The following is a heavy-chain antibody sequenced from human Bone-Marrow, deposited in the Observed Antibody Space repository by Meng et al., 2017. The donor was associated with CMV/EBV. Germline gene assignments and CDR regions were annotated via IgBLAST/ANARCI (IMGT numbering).Heavy chain of an antibody. CDR1: GFTVSSNY. V-gene: IGHV3-53*01. J-gene: IGHJ6*02. CDR3: ARGRRGRNYYYGMDV. D-gene: IGHD2-15*01. CDR2: IYSGGST. Sequence: GESLKISCAASGFTVSSNYMSWVRQAPGKGLEWVSVIYSGGSTYYADSVKGRFTISRDNSKNTLYLQMNSLRAEDTAVYYCARGRRGRNYYYGMDVWGQGTTVNVAS.